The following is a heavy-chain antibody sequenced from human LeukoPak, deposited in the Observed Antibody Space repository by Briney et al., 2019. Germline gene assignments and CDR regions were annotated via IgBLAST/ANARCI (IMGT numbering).Heavy chain of an antibody. CDR2: ISSSSSYI. J-gene: IGHJ3*02. CDR1: GFTFSNYY. Sequence: PGGSLRLSCAASGFTFSNYYMSWIRQAPGKGLEWVSSISSSSSYIYYADSVKGRFTISRDNAKNSLYLQMNSLRAEDTAVYYCAKAWGIWDAFDIWGQGTMVTVSS. V-gene: IGHV3-21*04. D-gene: IGHD2/OR15-2a*01. CDR3: AKAWGIWDAFDI.